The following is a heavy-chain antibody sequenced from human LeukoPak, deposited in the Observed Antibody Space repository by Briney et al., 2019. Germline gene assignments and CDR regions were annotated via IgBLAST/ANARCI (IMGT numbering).Heavy chain of an antibody. Sequence: PSETLSLTCAVSGGSISSGGYSWSWIRQPPGRGLEWIGYIYHSGSTYYNPSLKSRVTISVDRSKNQFSLKLSSVTAADTAVYYCARGGEAETFDYWGQGTLVTVSS. CDR3: ARGGEAETFDY. D-gene: IGHD3-10*01. J-gene: IGHJ4*02. V-gene: IGHV4-30-2*01. CDR1: GGSISSGGYS. CDR2: IYHSGST.